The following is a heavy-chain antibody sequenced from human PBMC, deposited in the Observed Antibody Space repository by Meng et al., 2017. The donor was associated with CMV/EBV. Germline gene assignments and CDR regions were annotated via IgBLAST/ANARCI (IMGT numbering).Heavy chain of an antibody. Sequence: GPLRLSCAVYGGSFSGYYWSWIRQPPGKGLEWIGEINHSGSTNYNPSLKSRVTISVDTSKNQFSLKLSSVTAADTAVYYCARGLGRKPHYYYYYGMDVWGQGTTVTVSS. CDR3: ARGLGRKPHYYYYYGMDV. CDR2: INHSGST. V-gene: IGHV4-34*01. J-gene: IGHJ6*02. D-gene: IGHD1-14*01. CDR1: GGSFSGYY.